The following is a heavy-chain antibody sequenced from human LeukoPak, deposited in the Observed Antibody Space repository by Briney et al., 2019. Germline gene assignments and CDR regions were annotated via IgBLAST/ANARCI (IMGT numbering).Heavy chain of an antibody. Sequence: SETLSLTCIVSGGSISSYYWSWIRQPPGKGLEWIGYIYYSGSTNYNPSLKSRVTISVDTSKNQFSLKLSSVTAADTAVYYCARGAKQLELRGWFDPWGQGTLVTVSS. J-gene: IGHJ5*02. D-gene: IGHD1-7*01. CDR2: IYYSGST. CDR3: ARGAKQLELRGWFDP. V-gene: IGHV4-59*01. CDR1: GGSISSYY.